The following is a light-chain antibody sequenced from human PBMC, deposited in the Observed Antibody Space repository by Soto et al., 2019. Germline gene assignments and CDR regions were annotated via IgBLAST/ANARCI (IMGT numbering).Light chain of an antibody. CDR1: SSDVGGYNY. CDR2: DVS. Sequence: SVLTQPASVSGSPGQSITISCTGTSSDVGGYNYVSWYQHHPGKAPKLMIYDVSNRPSGVSNRFSGSKSGSTASLSISGLQPEDEADYYCSSYRTSNTRQIVCGTGTKVTVL. V-gene: IGLV2-14*03. J-gene: IGLJ1*01. CDR3: SSYRTSNTRQIV.